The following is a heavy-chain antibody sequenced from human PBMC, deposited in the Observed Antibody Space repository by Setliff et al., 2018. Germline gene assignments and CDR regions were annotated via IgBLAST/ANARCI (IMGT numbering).Heavy chain of an antibody. V-gene: IGHV1-46*01. CDR1: GYTFTSYY. Sequence: ASVKVSCKASGYTFTSYYMYWLRQAPGQGPEWMGTINIGGGSASYAQKFQDRVTMTRDTSTSTVYLEMSSLRSDDTAVYYCVIPFCAGATCPPSWGQGTQVTVSS. CDR3: VIPFCAGATCPPS. J-gene: IGHJ4*02. CDR2: INIGGGSA. D-gene: IGHD2-21*01.